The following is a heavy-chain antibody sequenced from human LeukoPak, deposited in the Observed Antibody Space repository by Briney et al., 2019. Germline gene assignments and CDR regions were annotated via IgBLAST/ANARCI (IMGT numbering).Heavy chain of an antibody. J-gene: IGHJ4*02. Sequence: RGSLRLSCAAPGFTFSSYGMRWVRQAPGKGLEWVAVISYDGSNKYYADSLKGRFTISRDNSKNTLYLQMNSLRAEDTAVYYCARDRPSSGWSFDYWGQGTLVNVSS. D-gene: IGHD6-19*01. V-gene: IGHV3-30*03. CDR2: ISYDGSNK. CDR3: ARDRPSSGWSFDY. CDR1: GFTFSSYG.